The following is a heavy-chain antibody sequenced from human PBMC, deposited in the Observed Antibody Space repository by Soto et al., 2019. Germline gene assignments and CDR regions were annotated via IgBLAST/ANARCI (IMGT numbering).Heavy chain of an antibody. V-gene: IGHV1-69*13. CDR1: GGTFSSYA. D-gene: IGHD3-10*01. CDR3: ARVEFGTAEFDP. J-gene: IGHJ5*02. CDR2: IIPIFGTA. Sequence: SVKVSCKASGGTFSSYAISWVRQAPGQGLEWMGGIIPIFGTANYAQKFQGRVTITADESTSTAYMELSSLRSEDTAVYYCARVEFGTAEFDPWGQGTLVTVSS.